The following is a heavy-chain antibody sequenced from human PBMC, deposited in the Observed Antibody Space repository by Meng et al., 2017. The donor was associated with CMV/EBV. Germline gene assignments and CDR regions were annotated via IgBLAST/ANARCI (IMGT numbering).Heavy chain of an antibody. Sequence: ASVKVSCKASGYTFTSYAMHWVRQAPGQRLEWMGWSNAGNGNTKYSQEFQGRVTITRDTSASTAYMELSRLRSDDTAVYYCARARWELLRAFDIWGQGTMVTVSS. V-gene: IGHV1-3*02. J-gene: IGHJ3*02. CDR1: GYTFTSYA. CDR2: SNAGNGNT. D-gene: IGHD1-26*01. CDR3: ARARWELLRAFDI.